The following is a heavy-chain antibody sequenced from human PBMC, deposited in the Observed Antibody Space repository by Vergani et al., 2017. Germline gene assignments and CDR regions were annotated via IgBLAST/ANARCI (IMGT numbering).Heavy chain of an antibody. J-gene: IGHJ4*02. Sequence: EVQLLESGGGLVQPGGSLRLSCAASGFTFSSYAMSWVRQAPGKGLEWVSAISGSGGSTYDADSVKGRFTISRDNSKNTLYLQMNSLRAEDTAVYYCARIGPVLAYCGGDCYSGFDYWGQGTLVTVSS. V-gene: IGHV3-23*01. CDR3: ARIGPVLAYCGGDCYSGFDY. CDR2: ISGSGGST. CDR1: GFTFSSYA. D-gene: IGHD2-21*01.